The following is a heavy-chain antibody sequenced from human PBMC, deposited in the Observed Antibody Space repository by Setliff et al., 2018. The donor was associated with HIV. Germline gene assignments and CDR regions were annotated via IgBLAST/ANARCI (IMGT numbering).Heavy chain of an antibody. CDR2: ISSSSSYI. J-gene: IGHJ4*02. D-gene: IGHD6-13*01. V-gene: IGHV3-21*04. CDR1: GFTFSSYS. CDR3: ANRLRSSNNRYSFDY. Sequence: PGGSLRLSCAASGFTFSSYSMNWVHQAPGKGLEWVSSISSSSSYIYYADSVKGRITISRDNAKNSLYLQMNSLGAKDTAIYCCANRLRSSNNRYSFDYWGPGTLVTVSS.